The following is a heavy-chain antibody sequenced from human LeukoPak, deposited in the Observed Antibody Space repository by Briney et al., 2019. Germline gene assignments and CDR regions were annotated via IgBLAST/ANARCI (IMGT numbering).Heavy chain of an antibody. Sequence: GASVKVSCKASGDTFTNYEINWVRQAAGQGLEWMGWMNPKSGKTGYGQKFQGRVTMTRSTSITTAYMELSSLRPEDTAVYFCARVHDYGDYDPDYWGQGTLVTVSS. CDR2: MNPKSGKT. CDR3: ARVHDYGDYDPDY. V-gene: IGHV1-8*01. J-gene: IGHJ4*02. D-gene: IGHD4-17*01. CDR1: GDTFTNYE.